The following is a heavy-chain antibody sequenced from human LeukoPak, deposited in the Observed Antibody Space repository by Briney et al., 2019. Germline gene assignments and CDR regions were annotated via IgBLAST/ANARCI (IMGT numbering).Heavy chain of an antibody. CDR3: ARAKSPGVIITSPLGY. CDR2: INPNSGGT. CDR1: GYTFTGYY. V-gene: IGHV1-2*06. J-gene: IGHJ4*02. Sequence: ASVKVSCKASGYTFTGYYMHWVRQAPGQGLEWMGRINPNSGGTNYAQKFQGRVTMTRDTSISTAYMELSRLRSDDTAVYYCARAKSPGVIITSPLGYWGQGTLVTVSS. D-gene: IGHD3-10*01.